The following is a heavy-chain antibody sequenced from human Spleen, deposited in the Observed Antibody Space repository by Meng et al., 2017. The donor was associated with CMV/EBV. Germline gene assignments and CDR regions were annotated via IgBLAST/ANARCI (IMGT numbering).Heavy chain of an antibody. Sequence: VPGTSVSSCGSSWGWVRQPPGKGLDYIGYIFHSGTTSSNPSLKSRVTISLDTSKSQFSLKLYSVTAADTAVYYCARDRRGGTFFDLWGRGTLVTVSS. V-gene: IGHV4-30-2*05. D-gene: IGHD3-16*01. CDR1: GTSVSSCGSS. CDR2: IFHSGTT. CDR3: ARDRRGGTFFDL. J-gene: IGHJ2*01.